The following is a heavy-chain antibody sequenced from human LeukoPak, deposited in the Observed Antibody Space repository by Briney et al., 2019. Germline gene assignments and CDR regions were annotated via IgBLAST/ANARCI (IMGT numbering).Heavy chain of an antibody. D-gene: IGHD6-13*01. CDR1: GFTFDDYA. V-gene: IGHV3-9*01. J-gene: IGHJ5*02. Sequence: PGRSLRLSCAASGFTFDDYAMHWVRQAPGKGLEWVAGISWNSGSKGYADSVKVRFTISRDNAKNSLYLQMNSLRAEDTALYYCAKDIAPGYSSSWYTGFDPWGQGTLVTVSS. CDR3: AKDIAPGYSSSWYTGFDP. CDR2: ISWNSGSK.